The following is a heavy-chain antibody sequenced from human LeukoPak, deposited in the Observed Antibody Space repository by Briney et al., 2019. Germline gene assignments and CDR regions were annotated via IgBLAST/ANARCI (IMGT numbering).Heavy chain of an antibody. D-gene: IGHD6-19*01. Sequence: GGSLRLSCAASGFTFSSYGMHWVRQAPGKGLGWVAVISYDGSNKYYADSVKGRFTISRDNSKNTLYLQMNSLRAEDMALYYCAKGGIAVAGTWFDPWGQGTLVTVSS. CDR3: AKGGIAVAGTWFDP. CDR1: GFTFSSYG. V-gene: IGHV3-30*18. J-gene: IGHJ5*02. CDR2: ISYDGSNK.